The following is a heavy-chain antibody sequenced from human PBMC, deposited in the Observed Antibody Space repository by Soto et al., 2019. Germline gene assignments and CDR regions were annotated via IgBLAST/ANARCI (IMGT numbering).Heavy chain of an antibody. CDR2: IKQDGSEI. CDR1: GFTFSSYW. CDR3: AKSLSAIPGDS. Sequence: GSLRLSCTASGFTFSSYWMSWVRQGPGKGPEWVANIKQDGSEIYYVDSVKGRFTISRDNAKSSLYLQMTSLRAEDTAVYHCAKSLSAIPGDSWGQGTLVTVSS. V-gene: IGHV3-7*05. D-gene: IGHD2-2*01. J-gene: IGHJ4*02.